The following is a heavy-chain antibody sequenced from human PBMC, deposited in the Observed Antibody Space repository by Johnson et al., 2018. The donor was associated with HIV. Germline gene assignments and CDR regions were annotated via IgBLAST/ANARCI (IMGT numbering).Heavy chain of an antibody. J-gene: IGHJ3*02. CDR3: ARGRGALDI. CDR2: IKQDGSEK. Sequence: VQLVESGGGVVQPGRSLRLSCAASGFTFSSYAMHWVRQAPGKGLEWVANIKQDGSEKFYVDSVKGRFIISRDNAKNSLYLQMNSLRAEDTAMYYCARGRGALDIWGQGTMVTVSS. CDR1: GFTFSSYA. D-gene: IGHD3-16*01. V-gene: IGHV3-7*03.